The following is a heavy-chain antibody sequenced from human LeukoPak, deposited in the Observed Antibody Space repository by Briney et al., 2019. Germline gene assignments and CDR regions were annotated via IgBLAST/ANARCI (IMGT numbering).Heavy chain of an antibody. CDR1: GFTFSNDD. CDR3: ARSSSSSRRGSYYYNGMDV. V-gene: IGHV3-13*01. CDR2: IGTAGDT. J-gene: IGHJ6*02. D-gene: IGHD6-6*01. Sequence: GGSLRLSCAASGFTFSNDDMHWVRQATGRGLEWVSTIGTAGDTYYSGSVKGRFTSSRENAKNSLHHQMNSLRAGDTAVYYCARSSSSSRRGSYYYNGMDVWGQGTTVTVSS.